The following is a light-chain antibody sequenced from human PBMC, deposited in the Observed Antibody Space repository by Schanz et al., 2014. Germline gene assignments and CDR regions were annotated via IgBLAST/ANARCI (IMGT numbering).Light chain of an antibody. J-gene: IGLJ2*01. Sequence: QSALTQPPSASGSPGQSVTISCTGTSSDVGGYNYVSWYQQHPGKAPKLIIYDVTKRPSGVSSRFSGSKSGNTASLTISGLQGEDEADYYCSSYTRSSTLVAFGGGTKLTVL. CDR3: SSYTRSSTLVA. V-gene: IGLV2-14*03. CDR2: DVT. CDR1: SSDVGGYNY.